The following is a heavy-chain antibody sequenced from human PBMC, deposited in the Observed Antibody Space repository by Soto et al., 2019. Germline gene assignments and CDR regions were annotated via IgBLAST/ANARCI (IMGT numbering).Heavy chain of an antibody. CDR3: ARGDYDFWSGYPNWFDP. D-gene: IGHD3-3*01. CDR2: ISAYNGNT. Sequence: ASVKVSCKASGYTFTSYGISWVRQAPGQGLEWMGWISAYNGNTNYAQKLQGRVTMTTDTSTSTAYMELRSLRSDDTAVYYCARGDYDFWSGYPNWFDPWGQGTLVTVSS. CDR1: GYTFTSYG. J-gene: IGHJ5*02. V-gene: IGHV1-18*01.